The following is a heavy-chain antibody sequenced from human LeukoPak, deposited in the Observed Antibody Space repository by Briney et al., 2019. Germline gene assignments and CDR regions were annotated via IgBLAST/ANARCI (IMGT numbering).Heavy chain of an antibody. CDR3: ASAHYGSGTYGMD. CDR2: IYYSGST. D-gene: IGHD3-10*01. J-gene: IGHJ4*02. V-gene: IGHV4-59*08. CDR1: GGSISSYY. Sequence: SETLSLTCTVSGGSISSYYWSWIRQPPGKGVAWIGYIYYSGSTNYNPSLKSRVTISVDTSKNQFSLKLSSVTAADTAVYYCASAHYGSGTYGMDWGQGTLVTVSS.